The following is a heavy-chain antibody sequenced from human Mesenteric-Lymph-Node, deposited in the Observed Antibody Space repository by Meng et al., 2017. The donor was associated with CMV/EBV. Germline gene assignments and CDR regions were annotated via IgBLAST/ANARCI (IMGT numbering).Heavy chain of an antibody. V-gene: IGHV3-21*04. CDR2: ISSSSSYI. J-gene: IGHJ6*02. CDR1: GFTFSTYW. Sequence: GESLKISCAASGFTFSTYWMHWVRQAPGKGLEWVSSISSSSSYIYYADSVKGRFTISRDNAKNSLYLQMNSLRAEDTAVYYCSRTYCSSTSCYTQYGMDVWGQGTTVTVSS. CDR3: SRTYCSSTSCYTQYGMDV. D-gene: IGHD2-2*02.